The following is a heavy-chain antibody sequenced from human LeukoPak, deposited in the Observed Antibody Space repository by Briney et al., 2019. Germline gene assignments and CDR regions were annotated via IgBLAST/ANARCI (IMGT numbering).Heavy chain of an antibody. CDR3: ARSGRGVGVYYYYYYMDV. V-gene: IGHV4-34*01. CDR1: GGSFSGYY. D-gene: IGHD2-8*01. Sequence: PSETLSLTCAVYGGSFSGYYWSWIRQPPGKGLEWIGEINHSGSTNYNPSLKSRVTISVDTSKNQFSLKLSSVTAADTAVYYCARSGRGVGVYYYYYYMDVWGKGTTVTVSS. CDR2: INHSGST. J-gene: IGHJ6*03.